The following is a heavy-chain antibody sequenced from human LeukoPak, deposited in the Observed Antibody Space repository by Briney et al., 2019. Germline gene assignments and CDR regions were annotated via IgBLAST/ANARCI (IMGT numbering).Heavy chain of an antibody. J-gene: IGHJ4*02. CDR3: ARVLLWFGELLYYFDY. V-gene: IGHV1-18*01. CDR1: GYTFTSYG. D-gene: IGHD3-10*01. Sequence: EASVKVSCKASGYTFTSYGISWVRQAPGQGLEWMGWISAYNGNTNYAQKLQGRVIMTTDTSTSTAYMELRSLRSDDTAVYYCARVLLWFGELLYYFDYWGQGTLVTVSS. CDR2: ISAYNGNT.